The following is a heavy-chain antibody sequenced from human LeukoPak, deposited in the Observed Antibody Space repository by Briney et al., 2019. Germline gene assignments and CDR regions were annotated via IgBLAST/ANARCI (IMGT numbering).Heavy chain of an antibody. Sequence: SETLSLTCTVSGGSIRSSSYYWGWIRQPPGKGLEWTGSIYYSGSTYYNPSLKSRVTISVDTSKNQFSLKLSSVTAADTAVYYCARIPVVRGVIVSAFDIWGQGTMVTVSS. J-gene: IGHJ3*02. D-gene: IGHD3-10*01. CDR3: ARIPVVRGVIVSAFDI. CDR2: IYYSGST. V-gene: IGHV4-39*07. CDR1: GGSIRSSSYY.